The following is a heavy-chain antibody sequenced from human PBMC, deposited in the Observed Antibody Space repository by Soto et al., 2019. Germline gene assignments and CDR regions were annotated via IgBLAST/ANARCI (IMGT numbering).Heavy chain of an antibody. D-gene: IGHD4-17*01. CDR2: IYWDDAK. CDR1: GFSLSTNGVG. J-gene: IGHJ4*02. Sequence: QITLKESGPTLVKPTQTLTLTCTFSGFSLSTNGVGVGWIRQPPGKALEWLAVIYWDDAKHYSPSLKSRLTITKDTFKHQVVLTMTNMDPVDTATYYCARKNYGDYPTDYWGQGTLVTVSS. V-gene: IGHV2-5*02. CDR3: ARKNYGDYPTDY.